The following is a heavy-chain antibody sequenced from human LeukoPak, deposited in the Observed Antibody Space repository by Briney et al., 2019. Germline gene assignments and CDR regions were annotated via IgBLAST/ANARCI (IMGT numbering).Heavy chain of an antibody. V-gene: IGHV3-21*01. CDR2: VSSSSSYI. D-gene: IGHD2-15*01. CDR3: ARGFSIVVVVAANHAFDI. J-gene: IGHJ3*02. Sequence: GGSLRLSCAASGFTFSSYSMNWVRQAPGKRLEWVSSVSSSSSYIYYADSVKGRFTISRDNAKNSLYLQMNSLRAEDTAVYYCARGFSIVVVVAANHAFDIWGQGTMVTVSS. CDR1: GFTFSSYS.